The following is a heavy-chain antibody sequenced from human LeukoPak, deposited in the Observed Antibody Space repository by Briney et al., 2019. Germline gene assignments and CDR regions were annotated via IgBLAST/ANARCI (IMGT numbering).Heavy chain of an antibody. CDR3: ARSYGSGSYYYYMDV. D-gene: IGHD3-10*01. Sequence: SETLSLTCSVSGGSISSSNYYWGWIRQPPGKGLEWIGTIYYSGSTNYNPSLKNRVTISVDTSKNQFSLKLSSVTAADTAVYYCARSYGSGSYYYYMDVWGKGTTVTVSS. J-gene: IGHJ6*03. CDR2: IYYSGST. V-gene: IGHV4-39*07. CDR1: GGSISSSNYY.